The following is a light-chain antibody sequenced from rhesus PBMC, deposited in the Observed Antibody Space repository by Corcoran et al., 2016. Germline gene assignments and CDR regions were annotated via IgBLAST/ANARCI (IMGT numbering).Light chain of an antibody. V-gene: IGKV1-22*01. J-gene: IGKJ2*01. CDR3: LHYSSSPYS. CDR2: KAS. CDR1: QSISSW. Sequence: DIQMTQSPSSLSASVGDTVTITCRASQSISSWLDWYKQKQGKAPKLLIYKASSLQGGVPSRFSGSGSGTDFTLTISSLQPEDFATYYCLHYSSSPYSFGQGTKVEIK.